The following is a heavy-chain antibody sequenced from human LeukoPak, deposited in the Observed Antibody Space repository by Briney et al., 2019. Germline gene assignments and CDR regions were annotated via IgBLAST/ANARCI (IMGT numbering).Heavy chain of an antibody. Sequence: KPSETLSLTCTVSGGSISSSSYYWGWIRQPPGKGLEWIGSIYYSGSTYYNPSLKSRVTISVDTSKNQFSLKLGSVTAADTAVYYCARMTTVPTGGGNYFDYWGQGTLVTVSS. CDR1: GGSISSSSYY. CDR2: IYYSGST. J-gene: IGHJ4*02. V-gene: IGHV4-39*01. CDR3: ARMTTVPTGGGNYFDY. D-gene: IGHD4-17*01.